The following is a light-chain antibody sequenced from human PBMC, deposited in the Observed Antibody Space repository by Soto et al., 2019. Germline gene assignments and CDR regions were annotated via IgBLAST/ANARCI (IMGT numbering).Light chain of an antibody. CDR3: SSYSGTNYHYV. CDR2: EVS. CDR1: SSDVGGYNY. V-gene: IGLV2-8*01. J-gene: IGLJ1*01. Sequence: QSALTQPPSASGSFGQSVTISCTGTSSDVGGYNYVSWYQQHPGKAPKLMIYEVSERSSGVPDRFSGSKSGNTASLTVSGLQADDEADYYCSSYSGTNYHYVFGTGTKVTVL.